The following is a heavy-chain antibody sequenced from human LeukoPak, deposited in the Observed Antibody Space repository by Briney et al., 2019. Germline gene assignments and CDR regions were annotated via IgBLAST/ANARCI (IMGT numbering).Heavy chain of an antibody. J-gene: IGHJ4*02. V-gene: IGHV5-51*01. Sequence: GESLKISCKGSECSFTSYWIGWVRQMPGKGLEWMGIIYPGDSDTRYSPSFQGQVTISADKSVTTAYLQWSSLKVSDTAMYYCARQGSSWYGSFDHWGQGTLVTVSS. D-gene: IGHD6-13*01. CDR2: IYPGDSDT. CDR1: ECSFTSYW. CDR3: ARQGSSWYGSFDH.